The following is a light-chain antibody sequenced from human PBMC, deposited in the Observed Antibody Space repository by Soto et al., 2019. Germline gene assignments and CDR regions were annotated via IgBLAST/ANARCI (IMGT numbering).Light chain of an antibody. CDR1: SSDVGGDNY. Sequence: QSALTQPPSASGSPGQSVTISCTGTSSDVGGDNYVSWYQQHPGKAPKLMIYEVSKRPSRVPDRFSGSKSGNTASLTVSGLQAEDEADYYCSSYAGSNRVVFGGGTKLTVL. V-gene: IGLV2-8*01. CDR2: EVS. CDR3: SSYAGSNRVV. J-gene: IGLJ2*01.